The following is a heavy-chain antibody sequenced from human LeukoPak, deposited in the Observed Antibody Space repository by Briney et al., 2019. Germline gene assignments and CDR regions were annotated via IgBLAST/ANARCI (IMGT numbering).Heavy chain of an antibody. V-gene: IGHV4-34*01. Sequence: ASETLSLTCAVYGGSFSGYYWSWIRQPPGRGLEWIGEINHSGSTNYNPSLKSRVTISVDTSKNQFSLKLSSVTAADTAVYYCARDAPIWSGYFGVLVWGQGTTVTVSS. J-gene: IGHJ6*02. CDR1: GGSFSGYY. CDR2: INHSGST. CDR3: ARDAPIWSGYFGVLV. D-gene: IGHD3-3*01.